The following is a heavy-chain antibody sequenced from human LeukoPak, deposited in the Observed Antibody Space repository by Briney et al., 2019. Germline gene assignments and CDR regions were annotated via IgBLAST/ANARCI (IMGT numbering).Heavy chain of an antibody. CDR3: AKDLAYDSTDYHVVFDC. CDR1: GFTFSSYA. CDR2: ISGSGGST. V-gene: IGHV3-23*01. Sequence: GGSLRLSCAASGFTFSSYAMSWVRQAPGKGLEWVSAISGSGGSTYYADSVKGRFTISRDNSKNTLYLQMNSLRAEDTAVYYCAKDLAYDSTDYHVVFDCWGQGTLVTVSS. D-gene: IGHD3-22*01. J-gene: IGHJ4*02.